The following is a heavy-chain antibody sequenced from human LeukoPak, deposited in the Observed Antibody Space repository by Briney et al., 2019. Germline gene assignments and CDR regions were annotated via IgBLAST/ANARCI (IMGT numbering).Heavy chain of an antibody. CDR2: IYYSGNT. V-gene: IGHV4-59*01. CDR1: GGSISDYY. CDR3: ARFRLQEFDY. D-gene: IGHD5-24*01. Sequence: SETLSLTCTVSGGSISDYYWTWIRQPPGKGLEWIGHIYYSGNTIYNPSLKSRVTISVDTSKNQFSLKLTSVTTADTAVYYCARFRLQEFDYWGQGTLVTVSS. J-gene: IGHJ4*02.